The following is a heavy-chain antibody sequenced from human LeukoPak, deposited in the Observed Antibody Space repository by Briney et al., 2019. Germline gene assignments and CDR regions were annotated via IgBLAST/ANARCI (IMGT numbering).Heavy chain of an antibody. CDR2: IIPIFGTA. CDR3: ARGYSSSYNWFDP. V-gene: IGHV1-69*06. CDR1: GYTFTGYY. J-gene: IGHJ5*02. Sequence: SVKVSCKASGYTFTGYYMHWVRQAPGQGLEWMGGIIPIFGTANYAQKFQGRVTITADKSTSTAYMELSSLRSEDTAVYYCARGYSSSYNWFDPWGQGTLVTVSS. D-gene: IGHD6-13*01.